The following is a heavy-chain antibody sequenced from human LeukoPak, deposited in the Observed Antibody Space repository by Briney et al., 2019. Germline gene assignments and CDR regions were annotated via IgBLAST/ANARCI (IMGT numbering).Heavy chain of an antibody. CDR3: AKDRGTARSTHFDY. Sequence: GGPLRLSCAASGFIFRNYDMHRVRQAPGKGLEWVAYVRYDGSNKYYADSVKGRFTISRDDSRNTLYLQMNSLRAEDTAVYYCAKDRGTARSTHFDYWGQGTLVTVSS. CDR1: GFIFRNYD. D-gene: IGHD3-10*01. V-gene: IGHV3-30*02. J-gene: IGHJ4*02. CDR2: VRYDGSNK.